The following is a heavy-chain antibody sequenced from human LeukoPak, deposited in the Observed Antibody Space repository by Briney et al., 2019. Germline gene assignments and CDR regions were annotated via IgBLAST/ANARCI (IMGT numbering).Heavy chain of an antibody. Sequence: GGSLRLSCAASGFTFSSYWMSWVRQVPGKGLEWVANIRQDGSEKYYVDSVKGRFTISRDNAKNSLYLQMNSLRAEDTAVYYCARDLVAVAGSIGYWGQGTLVTV. CDR3: ARDLVAVAGSIGY. CDR2: IRQDGSEK. J-gene: IGHJ4*02. V-gene: IGHV3-7*01. D-gene: IGHD6-19*01. CDR1: GFTFSSYW.